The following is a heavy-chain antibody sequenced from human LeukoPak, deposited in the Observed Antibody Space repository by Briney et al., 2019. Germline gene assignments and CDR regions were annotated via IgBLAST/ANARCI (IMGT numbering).Heavy chain of an antibody. D-gene: IGHD3-3*01. CDR2: INHSGST. J-gene: IGHJ4*02. CDR1: GGSFSGYY. CDR3: ARGREMDDFWSLPSIDY. V-gene: IGHV4-34*01. Sequence: SETLSLTCAVYGGSFSGYYWSWIRQPPGKGLGWIGAINHSGSTNYNPSLKSRVTISVDTPKNQFSPKLSSVTAADTAVYYCARGREMDDFWSLPSIDYWGQRTLVTVSS.